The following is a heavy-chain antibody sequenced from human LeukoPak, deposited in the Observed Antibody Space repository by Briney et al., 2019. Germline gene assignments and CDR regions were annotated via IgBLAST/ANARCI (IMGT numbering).Heavy chain of an antibody. V-gene: IGHV1-18*01. Sequence: ASVKVSCKASGYTFTSYGISWVRQAPGQGLEWTGWISAYNGNTNYAQKLQGRVTMTTDTSTSTAYMELRSLRSDDTAVYYCARGRIHVEMATISAFDIWGQGTMVTVSS. J-gene: IGHJ3*02. CDR3: ARGRIHVEMATISAFDI. CDR1: GYTFTSYG. D-gene: IGHD5-24*01. CDR2: ISAYNGNT.